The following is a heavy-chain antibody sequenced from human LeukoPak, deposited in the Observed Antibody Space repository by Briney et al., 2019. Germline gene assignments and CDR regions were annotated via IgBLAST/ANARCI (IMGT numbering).Heavy chain of an antibody. CDR2: IYNSGST. V-gene: IGHV4-59*01. CDR3: ARAVVDTSEDYFDY. CDR1: GDSIRNYY. D-gene: IGHD3-22*01. J-gene: IGHJ4*02. Sequence: SETLSLTCTVSGDSIRNYYWSWIRQSPGKGLEWIGYIYNSGSTNYNPSLKSRVTISIDTSKNQFSLKLSSVTAADTAVYYCARAVVDTSEDYFDYWGQGMLVTVSS.